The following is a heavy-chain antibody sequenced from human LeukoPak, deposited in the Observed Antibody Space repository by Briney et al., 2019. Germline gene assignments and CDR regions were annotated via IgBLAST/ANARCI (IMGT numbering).Heavy chain of an antibody. CDR1: GGSISSYY. J-gene: IGHJ4*02. Sequence: PSETLSLTCTVSGGSISSYYWSWIRQPPGKGLEWIGYIYYSGSTNYNPSLKSRVTISVDTSKNQFSLKLSSVTAADTAVYYCARSRRVGYYYGSGSYYRGASFDYWGQGTLVTVSS. D-gene: IGHD3-10*01. CDR3: ARSRRVGYYYGSGSYYRGASFDY. CDR2: IYYSGST. V-gene: IGHV4-59*08.